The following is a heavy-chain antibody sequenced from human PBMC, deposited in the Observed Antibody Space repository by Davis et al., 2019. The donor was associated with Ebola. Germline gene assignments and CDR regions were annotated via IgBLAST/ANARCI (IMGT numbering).Heavy chain of an antibody. V-gene: IGHV1-69*13. Sequence: SVKVSCKASGGTFSSYAISWVRQAPGQGLEWMGRIIPFFGIANYAQKFQGLVAITADESTSTAFLELNSLKSEDTAMYYCARDPSRRDLNYALGWFDSWGQGTLVTVSS. CDR2: IIPFFGIA. D-gene: IGHD1-7*01. J-gene: IGHJ5*01. CDR1: GGTFSSYA. CDR3: ARDPSRRDLNYALGWFDS.